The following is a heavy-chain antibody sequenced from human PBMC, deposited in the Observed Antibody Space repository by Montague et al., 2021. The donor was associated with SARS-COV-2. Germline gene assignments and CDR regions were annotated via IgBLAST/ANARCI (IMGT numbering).Heavy chain of an antibody. V-gene: IGHV3-30*04. Sequence: SLRLSCAASGFAFSSYAMHWVRQAPGKGLEWVAVISYDGSNKYYADSVKGRFTISRDNSKNTLYLQMNSLRAEDTAVYYCASSLVWFEIDYWGQGTLVPVSS. CDR2: ISYDGSNK. J-gene: IGHJ4*02. CDR3: ASSLVWFEIDY. D-gene: IGHD3-10*01. CDR1: GFAFSSYA.